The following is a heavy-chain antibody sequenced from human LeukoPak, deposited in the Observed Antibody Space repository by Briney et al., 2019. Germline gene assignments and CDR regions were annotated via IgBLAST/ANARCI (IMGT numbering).Heavy chain of an antibody. CDR2: IYTSGST. Sequence: SETLSLTCTVSGGSISSYYWSWIRQPPGKGLEWIGYIYTSGSTNYNPSLKSRVTISVDTSKNQFSLKLSSVTAADTAVYHCARSPNYDFWSGYPYYFDYWGQGTLVTVSS. V-gene: IGHV4-4*09. J-gene: IGHJ4*02. CDR1: GGSISSYY. CDR3: ARSPNYDFWSGYPYYFDY. D-gene: IGHD3-3*01.